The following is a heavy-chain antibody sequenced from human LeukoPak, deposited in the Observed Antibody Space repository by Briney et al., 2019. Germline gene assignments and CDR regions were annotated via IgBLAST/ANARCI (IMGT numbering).Heavy chain of an antibody. V-gene: IGHV4-59*12. CDR2: IYYSGST. Sequence: SETLSLTCPVSGGSISNYFWSWIRQPPGKGLEWIGYIYYSGSTNYNPSLKSRVTISVDKSKNQFSLKLSSVTAADTAVYYCARKPGYFDSSGYYFPSYFDYWGQGTLVTVSS. CDR3: ARKPGYFDSSGYYFPSYFDY. J-gene: IGHJ4*02. CDR1: GGSISNYF. D-gene: IGHD3-22*01.